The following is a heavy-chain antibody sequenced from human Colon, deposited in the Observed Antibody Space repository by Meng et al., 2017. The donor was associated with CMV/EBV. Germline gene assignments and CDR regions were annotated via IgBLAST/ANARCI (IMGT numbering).Heavy chain of an antibody. CDR1: GYTFSDYH. V-gene: IGHV1-2*02. CDR2: INSNSGAT. D-gene: IGHD1-26*01. CDR3: ARDPSGSRVPFDY. Sequence: GQVVQSGDEVKKPGASVKVSCKTSGYTFSDYHIHWVRQAPGQGLEWMGWINSNSGATDYAQKFQGRFTMTRDTSITTVYMELSSLRSDDTAVYYCARDPSGSRVPFDYWGQGSLVTVSS. J-gene: IGHJ4*02.